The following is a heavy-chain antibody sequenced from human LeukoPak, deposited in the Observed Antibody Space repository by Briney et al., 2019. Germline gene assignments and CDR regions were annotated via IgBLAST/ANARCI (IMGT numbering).Heavy chain of an antibody. Sequence: SETLSLTCTVSGGSMSGYFWSWIRQPPGKGLEWIGYFSYIESTNYNPSLRSRVTISVDTSKNQFSLKLSSVTAADTAYYYCARHLRGSHFDYWGQGTLVTVSS. D-gene: IGHD5-24*01. J-gene: IGHJ4*02. CDR1: GGSMSGYF. CDR3: ARHLRGSHFDY. V-gene: IGHV4-59*08. CDR2: FSYIEST.